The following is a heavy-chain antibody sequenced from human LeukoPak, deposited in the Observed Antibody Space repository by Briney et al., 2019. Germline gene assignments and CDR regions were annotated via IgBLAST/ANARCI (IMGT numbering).Heavy chain of an antibody. D-gene: IGHD3-16*01. CDR2: IRPGDTRT. CDR1: GYTFTAYY. J-gene: IGHJ4*02. Sequence: ASVKVSCKASGYTFTAYYIQWVRQAPGQGLEWVGTIRPGDTRTTYAQKFQGRVTMTWDMSTTTGYMSSLRSEDTAVYYCVREKSGGTYDYWGQGTLVTVSS. CDR3: VREKSGGTYDY. V-gene: IGHV1-46*01.